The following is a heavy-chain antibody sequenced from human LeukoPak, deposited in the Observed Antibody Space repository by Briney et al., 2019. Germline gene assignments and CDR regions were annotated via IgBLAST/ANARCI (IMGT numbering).Heavy chain of an antibody. CDR2: IYYSGST. D-gene: IGHD2-2*01. Sequence: PSETLSLTCTVSGGSISSSSYYWGWIRQPPGKGLEWIGSIYYSGSTYYNPSLKSRVTISVDTSKNQFSLKLSSVTAADTAVYYCARQSGPAAIYYYYYMDVWGKGTTVTVSS. V-gene: IGHV4-39*01. J-gene: IGHJ6*03. CDR1: GGSISSSSYY. CDR3: ARQSGPAAIYYYYYMDV.